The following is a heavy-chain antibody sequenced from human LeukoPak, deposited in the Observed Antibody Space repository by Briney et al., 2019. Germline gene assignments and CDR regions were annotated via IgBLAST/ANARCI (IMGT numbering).Heavy chain of an antibody. CDR3: ARGDYFSSSHFDY. D-gene: IGHD6-6*01. Sequence: GGSLRLSCAASGFTFSTYGLSWVRQAPGKGLEWVSIISGGGGNTYYADSVKGRFTISRDNAKNSLYLQMNSLRAEDTAVYYCARGDYFSSSHFDYWGQGTLVTVSS. J-gene: IGHJ4*02. V-gene: IGHV3-23*01. CDR2: ISGGGGNT. CDR1: GFTFSTYG.